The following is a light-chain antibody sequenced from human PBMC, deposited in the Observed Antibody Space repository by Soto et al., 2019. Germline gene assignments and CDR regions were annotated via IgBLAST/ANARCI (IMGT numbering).Light chain of an antibody. V-gene: IGKV3-15*01. CDR2: GAS. J-gene: IGKJ5*01. Sequence: EIVMTQSPATLSESPGERDTLSCRASQSVSSNLAWYQQKPGQAPRLLIYGASTRATGIPARFSGSGSGTEFTLTISSLQSEDFAIYYCQQYNNCSITFGQGTRLEIK. CDR3: QQYNNCSIT. CDR1: QSVSSN.